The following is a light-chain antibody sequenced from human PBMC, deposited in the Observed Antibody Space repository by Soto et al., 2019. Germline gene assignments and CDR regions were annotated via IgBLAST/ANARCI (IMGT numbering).Light chain of an antibody. V-gene: IGLV2-14*01. CDR2: DVS. J-gene: IGLJ1*01. CDR3: SSYRSSSTGV. CDR1: RSDVGGYNF. Sequence: QSALTQPASVSGSPGQSITISCTGTRSDVGGYNFVSWYQQHPGKAPKLMIYDVSNRPSGVSNRFSGSKSGNTASLTISGLQAEDEADYYCSSYRSSSTGVFGTGTKLTLL.